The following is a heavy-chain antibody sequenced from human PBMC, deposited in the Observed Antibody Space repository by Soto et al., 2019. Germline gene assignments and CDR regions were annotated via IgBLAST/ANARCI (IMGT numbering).Heavy chain of an antibody. CDR3: ARHDGYSYGFAYFDY. CDR1: GGSISSSSYY. D-gene: IGHD5-18*01. CDR2: IYYSGST. Sequence: QLQLQESGPGLVKPSETLSLTCTVSGGSISSSSYYWGWIRQPPGKGLEWIGSIYYSGSTYYNPSLKSRVTISVDTSKNQFSLKLSSVTAADTAVYYCARHDGYSYGFAYFDYWGQGTLVTVSS. J-gene: IGHJ4*02. V-gene: IGHV4-39*01.